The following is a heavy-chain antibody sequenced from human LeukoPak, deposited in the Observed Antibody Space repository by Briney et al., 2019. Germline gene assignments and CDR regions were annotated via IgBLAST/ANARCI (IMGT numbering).Heavy chain of an antibody. J-gene: IGHJ5*02. V-gene: IGHV3-11*01. Sequence: GGSLRLSCEASGFTFSDYYINWIRQAPGRGLEWIAYITGSGTSVYYADSVKGRFSVSRDNAANSVLLQMDSLRVDDSAVYFCTRDPEYRDTWGQGTLVTVSS. CDR1: GFTFSDYY. CDR2: ITGSGTSV. D-gene: IGHD1-14*01. CDR3: TRDPEYRDT.